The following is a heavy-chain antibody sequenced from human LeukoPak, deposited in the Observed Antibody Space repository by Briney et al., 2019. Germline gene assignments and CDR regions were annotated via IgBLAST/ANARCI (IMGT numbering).Heavy chain of an antibody. D-gene: IGHD4-23*01. CDR1: GFTFTSYA. V-gene: IGHV3-23*01. CDR3: AKEYDYGGKDY. Sequence: PGGSLRLSCAASGFTFTSYAMSWVRQAPGKGLEWVSSISGSGGSTYYADSVKGRFTISRDNAKNSLYLQMNSLRAEDTAVYYCAKEYDYGGKDYWGQGTLVTVSS. CDR2: ISGSGGST. J-gene: IGHJ4*02.